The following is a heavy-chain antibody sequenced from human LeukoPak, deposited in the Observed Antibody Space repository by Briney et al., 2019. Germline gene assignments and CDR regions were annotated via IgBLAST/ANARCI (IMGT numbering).Heavy chain of an antibody. CDR1: GFNFSNAW. V-gene: IGHV3-48*04. J-gene: IGHJ5*02. Sequence: PGGSLRLSCAASGFNFSNAWMSWVRQAPGKGLEWVSYISSSSSTIYYADSVKGRFTISRDNAKNSLYLQMNSLRAEDTAVYYCASGWFGPWGQGTLVTVSS. CDR3: ASGWFGP. CDR2: ISSSSSTI.